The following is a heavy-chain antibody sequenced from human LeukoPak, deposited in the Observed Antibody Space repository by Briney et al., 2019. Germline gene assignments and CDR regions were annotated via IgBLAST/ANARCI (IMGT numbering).Heavy chain of an antibody. J-gene: IGHJ5*02. CDR1: GDSVSSNSAA. V-gene: IGHV6-1*01. Sequence: SQTLSLTCAISGDSVSSNSAAWSWIRQSPSSGLEWLGRTYYRSKWSNDYAISVKSRISINADTSKNQFSLQLDSVTPEDTAVYYCTRVEAGTNKNWFDPWGQGILVTVSS. CDR3: TRVEAGTNKNWFDP. CDR2: TYYRSKWSN. D-gene: IGHD2-15*01.